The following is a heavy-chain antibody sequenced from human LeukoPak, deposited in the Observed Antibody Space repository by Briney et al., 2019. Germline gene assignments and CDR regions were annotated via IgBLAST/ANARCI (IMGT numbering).Heavy chain of an antibody. J-gene: IGHJ4*02. CDR2: IYQTGST. D-gene: IGHD2-15*01. V-gene: IGHV4-4*02. CDR1: DGSIASVNW. CDR3: ARRHCSGGNCYSINFDS. Sequence: SGTLSLTCAVSDGSIASVNWWSWVRQPPGKGLEWIGEIYQTGSTSYNPFLKSRVNISADKSNNQFSLRLTSVTAADTAVYYCARRHCSGGNCYSINFDSWGQGTLVTV.